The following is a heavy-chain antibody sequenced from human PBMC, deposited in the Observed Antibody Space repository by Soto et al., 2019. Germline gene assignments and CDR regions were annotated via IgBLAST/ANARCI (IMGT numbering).Heavy chain of an antibody. Sequence: EVQLVESGGGLVQPGGSLRLSCAASGFTFSSYWMSWVRQAPGKGLEWVANIKQDGSEKYYVDSVKGRFTISRDNAKNSLYMQMNSLRAEDTAVYYCARAGEDIVVVPAATHYLIEGCFDPWGQGTLVTVSS. J-gene: IGHJ5*02. CDR3: ARAGEDIVVVPAATHYLIEGCFDP. CDR1: GFTFSSYW. D-gene: IGHD2-2*01. CDR2: IKQDGSEK. V-gene: IGHV3-7*01.